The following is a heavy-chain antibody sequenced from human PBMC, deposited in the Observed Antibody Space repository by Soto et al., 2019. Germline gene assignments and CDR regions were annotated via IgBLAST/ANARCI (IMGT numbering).Heavy chain of an antibody. D-gene: IGHD1-26*01. CDR2: ISGSGSIT. CDR1: GFKFSDYG. Sequence: GWSLRLSCVGSGFKFSDYGINWVRQAPGKGLEWVSAISGSGSITYYADSVKGRFTISRDNFKNTLYLQMNSLRAEDTAVYYCARQMGATSSSSFDYWGQGTLVTVSS. CDR3: ARQMGATSSSSFDY. V-gene: IGHV3-23*01. J-gene: IGHJ4*02.